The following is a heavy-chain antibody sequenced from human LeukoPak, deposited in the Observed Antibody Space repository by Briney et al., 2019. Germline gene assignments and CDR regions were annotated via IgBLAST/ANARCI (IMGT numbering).Heavy chain of an antibody. V-gene: IGHV3-30*04. J-gene: IGHJ6*03. CDR3: AKEGNGGSFDMDV. D-gene: IGHD2-15*01. CDR1: GFTFSSYA. CDR2: ISYDGSNK. Sequence: AGGSLRLSCAASGFTFSSYAMHWVRQAPGKGLEWVAVISYDGSNKYYADSVKGRFTISRDNSKNSLYLQMNSLRNEDTALYYCAKEGNGGSFDMDVWGKGTTVTVSS.